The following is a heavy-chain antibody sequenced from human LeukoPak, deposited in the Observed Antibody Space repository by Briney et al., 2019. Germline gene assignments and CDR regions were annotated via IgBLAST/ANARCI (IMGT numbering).Heavy chain of an antibody. V-gene: IGHV3-30*02. J-gene: IGHJ4*02. Sequence: GGSLRLSCAASGFTFSSYGMHWVRQAPGKGLEWVAFIRYDGSNKYYADSVKGRFTISRDNSKNTLYLQMNSLRAEDTAVYYCAKDRRYCSGGSCRIFDYWGQGTLDTVSS. CDR1: GFTFSSYG. CDR2: IRYDGSNK. D-gene: IGHD2-15*01. CDR3: AKDRRYCSGGSCRIFDY.